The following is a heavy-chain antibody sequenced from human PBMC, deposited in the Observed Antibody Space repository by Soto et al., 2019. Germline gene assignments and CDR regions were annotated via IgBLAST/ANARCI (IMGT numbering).Heavy chain of an antibody. Sequence: WASVKVSCKTSGYTFTEYGISWFRQAPGQGLEWMGWISPYNGKTNYIQEFQDRVTITTDTSSTTVYMDLRTLKSDDTAIYFCARADYGDTKIYSFDHWGQGTLVTVSS. CDR2: ISPYNGKT. CDR1: GYTFTEYG. V-gene: IGHV1-18*01. CDR3: ARADYGDTKIYSFDH. J-gene: IGHJ4*02. D-gene: IGHD4-17*01.